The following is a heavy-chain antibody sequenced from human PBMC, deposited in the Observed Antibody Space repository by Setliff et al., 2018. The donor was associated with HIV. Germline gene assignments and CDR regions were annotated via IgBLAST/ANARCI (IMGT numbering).Heavy chain of an antibody. CDR3: AKDRSGSYRTFDY. Sequence: SETLSLTCTVSGASSIYFWGWIRQPPGKRLEWIGSVYYSGITYYNPSLKSRVTISMDTSKNQFSLKLNSVTAADTAVYYCAKDRSGSYRTFDYWGPGILVTVSS. V-gene: IGHV4-39*07. CDR1: GASSIYF. D-gene: IGHD1-26*01. J-gene: IGHJ4*02. CDR2: VYYSGIT.